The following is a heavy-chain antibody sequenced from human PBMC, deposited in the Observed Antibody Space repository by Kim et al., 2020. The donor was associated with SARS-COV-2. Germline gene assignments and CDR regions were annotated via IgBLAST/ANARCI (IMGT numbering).Heavy chain of an antibody. CDR3: ARVGSEKEYYDILTGYSEDAFDS. CDR1: GYTFTSYA. CDR2: INAGNGNT. D-gene: IGHD3-9*01. V-gene: IGHV1-3*01. J-gene: IGHJ3*02. Sequence: ASVKVSCKASGYTFTSYAMHWVRQAPGQRLEWMGWINAGNGNTKYSQKFQGRVTITRDTSASTAYMELSSLRSEDTAVYYCARVGSEKEYYDILTGYSEDAFDSWGQGTMVTVSS.